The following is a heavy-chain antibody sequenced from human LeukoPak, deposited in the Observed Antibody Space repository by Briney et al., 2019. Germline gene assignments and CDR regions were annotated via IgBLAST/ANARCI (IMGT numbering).Heavy chain of an antibody. CDR2: IYHSGPT. CDR1: GYSITSGYY. D-gene: IGHD6-13*01. J-gene: IGHJ4*02. Sequence: PSETLSLTCTVSGYSITSGYYWGWIRQAPGKGLEWFASIYHSGPTYYSPSLRSRVTISLDASKNQFSLKLTSVTAADTAVYYCTSLYSSNWYLGDYWGQGALVTVSS. V-gene: IGHV4-38-2*02. CDR3: TSLYSSNWYLGDY.